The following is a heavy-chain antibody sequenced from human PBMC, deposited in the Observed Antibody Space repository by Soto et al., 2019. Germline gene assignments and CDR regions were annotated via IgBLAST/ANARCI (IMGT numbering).Heavy chain of an antibody. CDR2: ISWNSGTM. D-gene: IGHD2-2*01. CDR3: AKGFCSSARCLTYSYMDV. J-gene: IGHJ6*03. V-gene: IGHV3-9*01. CDR1: GFSFDEYA. Sequence: VQLVESGGGLVQPGRSLRLSCAASGFSFDEYAMHWVRQATGKGLEWVSGISWNSGTMGYGDSVRGRFTISRDNAKNSLYLQMNSLRAEDTALYYCAKGFCSSARCLTYSYMDVWGKGTTVTVSS.